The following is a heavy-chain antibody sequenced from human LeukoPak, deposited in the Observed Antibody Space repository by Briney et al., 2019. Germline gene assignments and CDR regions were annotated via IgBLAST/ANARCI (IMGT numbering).Heavy chain of an antibody. V-gene: IGHV3-33*08. J-gene: IGHJ4*02. D-gene: IGHD6-19*01. CDR1: GFTFSTYA. Sequence: GGSLRLSCAASGFTFSTYAMHWVRQAPGKGLEWVAAIWHDGTNKYYTDSVKGRFTISRDNSKNKLYLQMDSLRAEDTAVYYCARSPGPSSSGTDYFDYWGQGTLVTVSS. CDR2: IWHDGTNK. CDR3: ARSPGPSSSGTDYFDY.